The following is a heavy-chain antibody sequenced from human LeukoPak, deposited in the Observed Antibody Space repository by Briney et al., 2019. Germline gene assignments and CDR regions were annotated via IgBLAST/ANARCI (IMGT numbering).Heavy chain of an antibody. V-gene: IGHV3-11*01. J-gene: IGHJ3*02. D-gene: IGHD3-9*01. CDR1: GFTFSDYY. CDR3: ARDYDILTGYYNFGDALDI. CDR2: ISSSGSTI. Sequence: PGGSLRLSCAASGFTFSDYYMSWIRQAPGKGLEWVSYISSSGSTIYYADSVKGRFTISRDNAKNSLYLQMNSLRAEDTAVYYCARDYDILTGYYNFGDALDIWGQGTMVTVSS.